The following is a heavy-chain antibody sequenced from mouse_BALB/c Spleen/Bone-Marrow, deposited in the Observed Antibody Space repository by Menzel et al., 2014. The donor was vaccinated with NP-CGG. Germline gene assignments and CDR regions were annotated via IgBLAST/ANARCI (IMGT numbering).Heavy chain of an antibody. CDR2: IHYSGST. D-gene: IGHD1-2*01. CDR1: AYSITSGYG. Sequence: EVKLQESGPVRVKPSQSLSLTCTVTAYSITSGYGWHWIRQFPGNKLEWMGYIHYSGSTHYIPSLKSRISITRDTSKNQFFLQLNSVTTEDTATYYCAREARTTARFAYWGQGTLVTVSA. CDR3: AREARTTARFAY. V-gene: IGHV3-1*02. J-gene: IGHJ3*01.